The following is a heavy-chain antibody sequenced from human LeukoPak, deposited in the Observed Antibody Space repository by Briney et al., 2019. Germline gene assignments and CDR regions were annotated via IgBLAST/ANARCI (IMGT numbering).Heavy chain of an antibody. J-gene: IGHJ6*03. D-gene: IGHD6-25*01. Sequence: ASVKVSCKASGYTFTSYDINWVRQATGQGLEWMGWMNPNSGNTGYAQKFQGRVTITRNTSISTAYMELSSLRSEDTAVYYCARDPSLEIAAGYYYMDVWGKGTTVTVSS. CDR1: GYTFTSYD. CDR2: MNPNSGNT. V-gene: IGHV1-8*03. CDR3: ARDPSLEIAAGYYYMDV.